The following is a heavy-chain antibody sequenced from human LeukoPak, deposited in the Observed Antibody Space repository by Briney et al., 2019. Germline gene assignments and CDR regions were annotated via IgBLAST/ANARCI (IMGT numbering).Heavy chain of an antibody. D-gene: IGHD3-16*02. Sequence: GGSLRLSCAASGFTFSSYWMSWVRQAPGKGLEWVANIKQDGSEKYYVDSVKGRFTISKDNAKNSLYLQMISLRAEDTAVYYCARVGGRYSPLGYWGQGTLVTVSS. CDR1: GFTFSSYW. CDR2: IKQDGSEK. J-gene: IGHJ4*02. V-gene: IGHV3-7*01. CDR3: ARVGGRYSPLGY.